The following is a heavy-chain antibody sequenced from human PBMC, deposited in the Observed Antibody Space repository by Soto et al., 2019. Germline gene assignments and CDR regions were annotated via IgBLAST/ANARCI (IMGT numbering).Heavy chain of an antibody. CDR1: GGSINSGRSS. CDR2: IYHSGST. Sequence: PSETLSLTCSVSGGSINSGRSSWNWIRQSPGKGLEWIAYIYHSGSTYYNPSLKSRVTISVDRSENQFSMKLTSVTAADTAVYYCVRESTTSGTHWFDTWGPGILVTVSS. J-gene: IGHJ5*02. V-gene: IGHV4-30-2*06. D-gene: IGHD6-13*01. CDR3: VRESTTSGTHWFDT.